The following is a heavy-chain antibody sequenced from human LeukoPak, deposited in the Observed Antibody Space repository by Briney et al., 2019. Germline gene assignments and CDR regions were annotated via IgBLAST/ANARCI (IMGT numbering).Heavy chain of an antibody. V-gene: IGHV3-33*01. J-gene: IGHJ4*02. CDR3: ARDELAVAKKGFLDS. CDR1: GFIFSSYG. D-gene: IGHD6-19*01. CDR2: IWYDGSNK. Sequence: PGGSLRLSCAASGFIFSSYGMHWVRQAPGKRLEWVAVIWYDGSNKYYADSVKGRFTISRDNSKNTLYLRVNSLRAEDTAVYYCARDELAVAKKGFLDSWGQGTLVTVSS.